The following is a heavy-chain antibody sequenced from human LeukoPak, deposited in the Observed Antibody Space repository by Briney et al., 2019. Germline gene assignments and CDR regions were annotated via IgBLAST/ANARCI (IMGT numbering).Heavy chain of an antibody. Sequence: GGSLRLSCAASGFTVSSNYMSWVRQAPGKGLEGVSVIYSDSSTYYADSVKGRFTISRDNSKHTLYLEMNSLRAEDTAVYYCAKRLLVGTTVRPYFDYWGQGTLVTASS. J-gene: IGHJ4*02. CDR1: GFTVSSNY. V-gene: IGHV3-53*01. D-gene: IGHD1-26*01. CDR3: AKRLLVGTTVRPYFDY. CDR2: IYSDSST.